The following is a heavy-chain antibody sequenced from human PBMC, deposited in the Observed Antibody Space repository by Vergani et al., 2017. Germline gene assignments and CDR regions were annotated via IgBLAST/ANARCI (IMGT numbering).Heavy chain of an antibody. V-gene: IGHV4-39*01. CDR2: MDYSGST. J-gene: IGHJ4*02. Sequence: QLQESCPGLVKPSETLFLTCTVSGDSVISTDYHWGWIRQPPGKGLEWIGSMDYSGSTSYNPSLESRIPISFETPKNQFSLGLTSVTAADTAVYYCASKRGACRAAYCHSYDFWGPGTLVGVSS. CDR1: GDSVISTDYH. D-gene: IGHD2-15*01. CDR3: ASKRGACRAAYCHSYDF.